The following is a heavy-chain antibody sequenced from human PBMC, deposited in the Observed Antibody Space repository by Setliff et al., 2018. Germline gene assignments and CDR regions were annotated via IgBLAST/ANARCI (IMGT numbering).Heavy chain of an antibody. Sequence: PSETLSLTCTVSGASINSHYWSWIRQPPGKGLEWIGHIYTSGSTNYNPSLKSRVTISVDTSKNQFSLKLSSVTAADTAVYYCAKGGGRYHSASWGQGTLVTVSS. J-gene: IGHJ4*02. V-gene: IGHV4-4*08. CDR3: AKGGGRYHSAS. CDR1: GASINSHY. D-gene: IGHD1-26*01. CDR2: IYTSGST.